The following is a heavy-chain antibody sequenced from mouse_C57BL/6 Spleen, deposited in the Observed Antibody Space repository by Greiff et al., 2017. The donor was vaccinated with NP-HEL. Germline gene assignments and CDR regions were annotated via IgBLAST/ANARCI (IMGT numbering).Heavy chain of an antibody. Sequence: VQLQQSGPELVKPGASVKLSCKASGYTFTSYDINWVKQRPGQGLEWIGWIYPRDGSTKYNEKFKGKATLTVDTSSSTAYMELHSLTSEDSAVYFCAREGAYYGNYRAYWGQGTLVTVSA. CDR1: GYTFTSYD. J-gene: IGHJ3*01. CDR2: IYPRDGST. CDR3: AREGAYYGNYRAY. V-gene: IGHV1-85*01. D-gene: IGHD2-10*01.